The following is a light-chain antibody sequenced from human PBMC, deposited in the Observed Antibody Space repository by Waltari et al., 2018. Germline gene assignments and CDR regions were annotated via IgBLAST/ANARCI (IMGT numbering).Light chain of an antibody. CDR1: GSDIGSYKY. CDR3: SSYASGGSWV. CDR2: DVI. J-gene: IGLJ3*02. V-gene: IGLV2-14*03. Sequence: QSALTQPASVSGSPGQSIDISCSGTGSDIGSYKYVSWYQQHPGKAPKLIIYDVINRPSGVSKRFAAIKSGTTAYLTISGLQAEDEADYFCSSYASGGSWVFGGGTKVTVL.